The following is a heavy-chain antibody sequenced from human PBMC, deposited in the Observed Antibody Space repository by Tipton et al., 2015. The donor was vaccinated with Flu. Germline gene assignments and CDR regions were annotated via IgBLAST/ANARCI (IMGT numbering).Heavy chain of an antibody. CDR1: GFTFSSYA. D-gene: IGHD3-9*01. J-gene: IGHJ4*02. Sequence: QVQLVQSEGGVVQPGRSLRLSCAASGFTFSSYAMHWVRQAPGKGLEWVAGIWYDGSNKYYADSVKGRFTISRDNSKNTLYLQMNSLRAEDTAVYYCARGYDILTDGGGCFDYWGQGTLVTVSS. CDR2: IWYDGSNK. V-gene: IGHV3-33*01. CDR3: ARGYDILTDGGGCFDY.